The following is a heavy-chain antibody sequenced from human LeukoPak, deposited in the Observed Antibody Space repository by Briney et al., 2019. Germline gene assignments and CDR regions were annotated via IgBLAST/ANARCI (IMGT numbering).Heavy chain of an antibody. CDR1: GGSISSGGYY. J-gene: IGHJ4*02. V-gene: IGHV4-31*03. Sequence: PSETLSLTCTVSGGSISSGGYYWSWIRQHPGKGLEWIGYIYYSGSTYYNPSLKSRVTISVDTSKNQFSLKLSSVTAADTAVYYCARGDRGYSYGLDYWGQGTLVTVSS. CDR2: IYYSGST. D-gene: IGHD5-18*01. CDR3: ARGDRGYSYGLDY.